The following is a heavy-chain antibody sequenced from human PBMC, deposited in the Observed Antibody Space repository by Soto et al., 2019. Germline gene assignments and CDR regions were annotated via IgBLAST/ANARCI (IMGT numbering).Heavy chain of an antibody. V-gene: IGHV3-23*01. D-gene: IGHD3-22*01. J-gene: IGHJ4*02. Sequence: GGSLRLCCTASGFTFSDYVMSWVRQAPGRGLEWVSAISGGGSSTFYADSVKGRFVISRDNSKNTIHLQLDSLRAEDTAVYFCARPTYYYDSSGPTAYWGQGTLVTVSS. CDR2: ISGGGSST. CDR3: ARPTYYYDSSGPTAY. CDR1: GFTFSDYV.